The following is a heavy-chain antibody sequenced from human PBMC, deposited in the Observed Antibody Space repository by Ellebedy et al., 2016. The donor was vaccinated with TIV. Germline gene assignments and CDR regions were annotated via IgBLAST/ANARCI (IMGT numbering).Heavy chain of an antibody. Sequence: GESLKISCAASGFTFSSYGMHWVRQAPGKGLEWVAVIWYDGSNKYYADSVKGRFTISRDNSKNTLYLQMNSLRAEDTAVYYCARDPTTVTTGYFDYWGQGTLVTVSS. V-gene: IGHV3-33*01. CDR3: ARDPTTVTTGYFDY. CDR1: GFTFSSYG. D-gene: IGHD4-17*01. CDR2: IWYDGSNK. J-gene: IGHJ4*02.